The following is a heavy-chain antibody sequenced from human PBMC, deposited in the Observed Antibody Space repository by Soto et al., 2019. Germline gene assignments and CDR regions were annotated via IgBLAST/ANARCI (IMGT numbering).Heavy chain of an antibody. V-gene: IGHV3-33*01. D-gene: IGHD6-19*01. CDR1: GFTFSSYG. CDR3: AREDGGWYYFDY. CDR2: IWYDGSNK. J-gene: IGHJ4*02. Sequence: ESGGGVVQPGRSLRLSCAASGFTFSSYGMHWVRQAPGKGLEWVAVIWYDGSNKYYADSVKGRFTISRDNSKNTLYLQMNSLRAEDTAVYYCAREDGGWYYFDYWGQGTLVTVSS.